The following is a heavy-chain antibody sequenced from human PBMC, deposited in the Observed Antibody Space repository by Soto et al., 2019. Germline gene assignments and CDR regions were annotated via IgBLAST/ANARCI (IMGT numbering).Heavy chain of an antibody. CDR2: ISYAGSNK. V-gene: IGHV3-30*18. D-gene: IGHD2-15*01. J-gene: IGHJ6*02. CDR3: SKAGYCSGGSCYSYGMDV. CDR1: GFTFSSYG. Sequence: GGSLRLSCAASGFTFSSYGVHWFRQAPGKGLEWVEVISYAGSNKYYADSVKGRFTISRDNSKNTLYLQMNSLRAEDTAVYYCSKAGYCSGGSCYSYGMDVWGQGTTVTVSS.